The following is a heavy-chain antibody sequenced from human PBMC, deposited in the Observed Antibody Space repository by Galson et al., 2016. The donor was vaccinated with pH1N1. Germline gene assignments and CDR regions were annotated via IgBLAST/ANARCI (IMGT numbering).Heavy chain of an antibody. D-gene: IGHD2/OR15-2a*01. J-gene: IGHJ4*02. CDR2: IYPGDSET. CDR1: GYTFTTYW. V-gene: IGHV5-51*03. CDR3: ARRSTELGLDY. Sequence: QSGAEVKKPGESLKISCQASGYTFTTYWIGWVRQMPGKGLEWVGIIYPGDSETKYSPSFEGQVTFSVDKSKNTAYLHWSSLKASDTAIYYCARRSTELGLDYWGQGVLVTVSS.